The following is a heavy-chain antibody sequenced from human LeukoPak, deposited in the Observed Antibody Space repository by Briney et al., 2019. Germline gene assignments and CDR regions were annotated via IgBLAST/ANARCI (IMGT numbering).Heavy chain of an antibody. Sequence: GGSLRLSCAASGFTFDDYAMHWVRQAPGKGLERVSGISWNSGSIGYADSVKGRFTISRDNAKNSLYLQMNSLRAEDTAVYYCARDLRYYDILAGYYGLNAFDIWGQGTMVTVSS. J-gene: IGHJ3*02. CDR1: GFTFDDYA. V-gene: IGHV3-9*01. CDR2: ISWNSGSI. D-gene: IGHD3-9*01. CDR3: ARDLRYYDILAGYYGLNAFDI.